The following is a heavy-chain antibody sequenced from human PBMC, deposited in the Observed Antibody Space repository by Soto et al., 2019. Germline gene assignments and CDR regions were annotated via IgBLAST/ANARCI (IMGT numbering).Heavy chain of an antibody. CDR1: GFTFSSYE. V-gene: IGHV3-48*03. D-gene: IGHD3-3*01. Sequence: GGSLRLSCAASGFTFSSYEMNWVRQAPGKGLEWVSYISSSGSTIYYADSVKGRFTISRDNAKNSLYLQMNSLRAEDTAVYYCARRASESGYSYYYYGMDVWGQGTTVTVSS. CDR3: ARRASESGYSYYYYGMDV. CDR2: ISSSGSTI. J-gene: IGHJ6*02.